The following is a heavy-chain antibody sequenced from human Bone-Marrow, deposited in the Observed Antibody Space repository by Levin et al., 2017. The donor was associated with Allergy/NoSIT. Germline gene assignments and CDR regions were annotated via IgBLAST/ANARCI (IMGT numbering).Heavy chain of an antibody. CDR2: INQDASEK. CDR3: VRDSGREGASFDY. J-gene: IGHJ4*02. CDR1: GFTLSTYW. Sequence: QSGGSLRLSCAASGFTLSTYWMAWVRQAPGKGLERVANINQDASEKQYVGSVRGRFTVSRDNANNSLYLQMNSLRAEDTAVYYCVRDSGREGASFDYWGPGTLVTVSS. V-gene: IGHV3-7*01. D-gene: IGHD3-10*01.